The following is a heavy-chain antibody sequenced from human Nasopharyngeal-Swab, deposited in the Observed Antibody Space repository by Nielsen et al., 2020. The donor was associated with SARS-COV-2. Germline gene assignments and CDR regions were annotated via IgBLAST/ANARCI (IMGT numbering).Heavy chain of an antibody. CDR1: GFTFTSSA. V-gene: IGHV1-58*02. Sequence: SVKVSCKASGFTFTSSAMQWVRQARGQRLEWIGWIVVGSGNTNYAQKFQGRVTMTRNTSISTAYMELSSLRSEDTAVYYCARGLYSSGFSYYYYGMDVWGQGTTVTVSS. CDR3: ARGLYSSGFSYYYYGMDV. J-gene: IGHJ6*02. D-gene: IGHD6-19*01. CDR2: IVVGSGNT.